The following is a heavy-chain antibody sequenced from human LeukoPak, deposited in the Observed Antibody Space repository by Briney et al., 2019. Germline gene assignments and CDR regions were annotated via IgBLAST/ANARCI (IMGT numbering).Heavy chain of an antibody. CDR2: INWNGGST. V-gene: IGHV3-20*04. CDR3: ARNRYSSSWYHYYYMDV. Sequence: ETLSLTCAAYGGSFSGYYWSWVRQAPGKGLEWVSGINWNGGSTGYADSVKGRFTISRDNAKNSLYLQMNSLRAEDTALYYCARNRYSSSWYHYYYMDVWGKGTTVTVSS. D-gene: IGHD6-13*01. J-gene: IGHJ6*03. CDR1: GGSFSGYY.